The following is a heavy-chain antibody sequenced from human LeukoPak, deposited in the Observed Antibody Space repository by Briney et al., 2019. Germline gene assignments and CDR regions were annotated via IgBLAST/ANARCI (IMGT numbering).Heavy chain of an antibody. CDR1: GYTFTGYY. CDR2: INPNSGGT. Sequence: ASVKVSCKASGYTFTGYYMHWVRQAPGQGLEWMGWINPNSGGTNYAQKLQGRFTMTRDTSISTAYMELSRLRSDDTAVYYCARVRADCTNGVCYKALGVYYFDYWGQGTLVTVS. CDR3: ARVRADCTNGVCYKALGVYYFDY. J-gene: IGHJ4*02. D-gene: IGHD2-8*01. V-gene: IGHV1-2*02.